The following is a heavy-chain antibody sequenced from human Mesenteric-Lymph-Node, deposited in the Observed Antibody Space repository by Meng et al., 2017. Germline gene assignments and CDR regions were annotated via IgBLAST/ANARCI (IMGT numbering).Heavy chain of an antibody. D-gene: IGHD4-17*01. CDR3: ARDPHGASRFDY. CDR1: GFTFSSYW. V-gene: IGHV3-74*01. CDR2: INSDGSST. Sequence: GGSLRLSCAASGFTFSSYWMHWVRQAPGKGLVWVSRINSDGSSTTYADSAKGRFTISRDNAKNTLYLQMNGLKAEDTAMYYCARDPHGASRFDYWGQGTLVTVSS. J-gene: IGHJ4*02.